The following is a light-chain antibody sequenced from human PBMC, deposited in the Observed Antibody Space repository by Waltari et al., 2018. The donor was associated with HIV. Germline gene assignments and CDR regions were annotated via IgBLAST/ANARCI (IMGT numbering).Light chain of an antibody. Sequence: QSLLTQPPSASGTPGQRVTISCSGSSSNIGSNYVYWYHQLPGTAPKPLIYRNNQRPSGVPDRFSGSKSGTSASLAISGLRSEDEADYYCAVWDDSLSVVFGGGTKLTVL. J-gene: IGLJ2*01. V-gene: IGLV1-47*01. CDR1: SSNIGSNY. CDR2: RNN. CDR3: AVWDDSLSVV.